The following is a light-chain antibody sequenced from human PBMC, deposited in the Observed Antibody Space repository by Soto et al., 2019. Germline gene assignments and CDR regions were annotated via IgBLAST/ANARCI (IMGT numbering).Light chain of an antibody. CDR3: TSYTSSTTWV. CDR2: EVS. CDR1: SSDVGRYNY. J-gene: IGLJ3*02. Sequence: QSVLTQPASVSGSPGQSITISCTGTSSDVGRYNYVSWYQQHPGKAPKLMIYEVSNRPSWVSNRFSASKSGNTASLTISGLQAEDEADYYCTSYTSSTTWVFGGGTNLTVL. V-gene: IGLV2-14*01.